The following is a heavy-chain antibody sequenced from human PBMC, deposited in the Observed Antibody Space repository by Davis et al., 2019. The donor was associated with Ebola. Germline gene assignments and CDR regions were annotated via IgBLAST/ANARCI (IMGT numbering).Heavy chain of an antibody. D-gene: IGHD6-19*01. V-gene: IGHV1-3*01. J-gene: IGHJ4*02. Sequence: ASVKVSCKASGFILTNYAIHWVRQAPGQRLEWMGWVHGGNGNTKYSQRFQGRVTITTDTSASTVYLDLTSLRSDDTAVFYCARASFGYDSGWYADYWGPGSLVTVSS. CDR2: VHGGNGNT. CDR1: GFILTNYA. CDR3: ARASFGYDSGWYADY.